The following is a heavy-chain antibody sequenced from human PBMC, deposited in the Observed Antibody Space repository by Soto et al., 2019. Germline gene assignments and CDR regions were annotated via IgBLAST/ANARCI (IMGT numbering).Heavy chain of an antibody. CDR2: ISRDGIGT. Sequence: PGGSLRLSCAASGFTFTTYWMNWVRQAPGKGLVWVSRISRDGIGTTYAESVEGRFTISRDNTKNTLYLQMNSLRVEDTAVYYCGPLGNFGVVMGHWGQGTLVTVSS. D-gene: IGHD3-3*01. V-gene: IGHV3-74*03. CDR1: GFTFTTYW. J-gene: IGHJ4*02. CDR3: GPLGNFGVVMGH.